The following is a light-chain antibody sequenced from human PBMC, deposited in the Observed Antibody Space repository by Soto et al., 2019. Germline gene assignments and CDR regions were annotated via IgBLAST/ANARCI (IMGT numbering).Light chain of an antibody. CDR2: EVS. CDR3: SSYSSSPLVL. CDR1: SSDVGGYNY. Sequence: QSALTQPRSVSGSPGQSITISCTGTSSDVGGYNYVSWYRQHPGKAPKLMIYEVSNRPSGVSNRFSGSKSGNTASLTISGLQAEDEADYYCSSYSSSPLVLFGGGTKVTVL. V-gene: IGLV2-14*01. J-gene: IGLJ2*01.